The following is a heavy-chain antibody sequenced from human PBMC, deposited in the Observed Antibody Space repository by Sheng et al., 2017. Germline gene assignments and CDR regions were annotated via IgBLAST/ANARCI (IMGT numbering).Heavy chain of an antibody. CDR2: ISAYNGNT. V-gene: IGHV1-18*01. D-gene: IGHD4-17*01. Sequence: QVQLVQSGAEVKKPGASVKVSCKASGYTFTSYGISWVRQAPGQGLEWMGWISAYNGNTNYAQKLQGRVTMTTDTSTSTAYMELRSLRSDDTAVYYCAREDSLDYGFFRYYYYYYMDVWGKGTTVTVSS. CDR3: AREDSLDYGFFRYYYYYYMDV. J-gene: IGHJ6*03. CDR1: GYTFTSYG.